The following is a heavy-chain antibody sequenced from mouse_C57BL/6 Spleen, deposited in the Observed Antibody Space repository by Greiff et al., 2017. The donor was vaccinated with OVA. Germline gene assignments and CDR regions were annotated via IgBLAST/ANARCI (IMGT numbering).Heavy chain of an antibody. J-gene: IGHJ4*01. V-gene: IGHV2-2*01. D-gene: IGHD1-1*01. CDR3: ARKEGITTVVGGAMDY. CDR1: GFSLTSYG. Sequence: VQRVESGPGLVQPSQSLSITCTVSGFSLTSYGVHWVRQSPGKGLEWLGVIWSGGSTDYNAAFISRLSISKDNSKSQVFFKMNSLQADDTAIYYCARKEGITTVVGGAMDYWGQGTSVTVSS. CDR2: IWSGGST.